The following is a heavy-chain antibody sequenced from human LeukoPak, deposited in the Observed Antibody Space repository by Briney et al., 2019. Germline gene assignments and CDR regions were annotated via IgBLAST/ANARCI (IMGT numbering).Heavy chain of an antibody. CDR3: ATGPGYSYGDFDY. Sequence: GSVKVSCKVSGYTLTELSMHWVRQAPGKGLEWMGGFDPEDGETIYAQKFQGRVTMTEDTSTDTAYMELSSLRSEDTAVYYCATGPGYSYGDFDYWGQGTLVTVSS. V-gene: IGHV1-24*01. CDR2: FDPEDGET. D-gene: IGHD5-18*01. CDR1: GYTLTELS. J-gene: IGHJ4*02.